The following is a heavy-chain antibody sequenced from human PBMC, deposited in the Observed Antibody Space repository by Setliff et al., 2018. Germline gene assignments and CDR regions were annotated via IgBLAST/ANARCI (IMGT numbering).Heavy chain of an antibody. CDR2: IYYSGST. J-gene: IGHJ6*03. CDR3: AREQWLDPPGYYYMDV. CDR1: GDSISSGDSY. Sequence: PSETLSLTCTVSGDSISSGDSYWSWIRQPPGKGLEWIGYIYYSGSTYYNPSLKSRVTMSIDTSKNQFSLKLNSVTAADMAVYYCAREQWLDPPGYYYMDVWAKGTTVTVSS. V-gene: IGHV4-30-4*08. D-gene: IGHD6-19*01.